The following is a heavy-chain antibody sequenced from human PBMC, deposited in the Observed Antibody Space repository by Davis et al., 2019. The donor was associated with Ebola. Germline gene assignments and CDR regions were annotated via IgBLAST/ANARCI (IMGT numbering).Heavy chain of an antibody. V-gene: IGHV4-59*01. D-gene: IGHD2-2*01. Sequence: PSETLSLTCTVSGGSISSYYWSWIRQTPGKGLEWIGYIYYSGSTNYNPSLKSRVTISVDTSKNQFSLKLSSVTAADTAVYYCATSYCSSTSCYRYYGMDVWGQGTTVTVSS. CDR1: GGSISSYY. CDR2: IYYSGST. CDR3: ATSYCSSTSCYRYYGMDV. J-gene: IGHJ6*02.